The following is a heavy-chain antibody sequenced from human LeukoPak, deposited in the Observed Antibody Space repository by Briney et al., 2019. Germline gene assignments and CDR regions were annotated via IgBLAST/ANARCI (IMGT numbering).Heavy chain of an antibody. CDR2: INWNGGST. CDR3: ARDTAYYYDSSGYSRGSDY. J-gene: IGHJ4*02. V-gene: IGHV3-20*04. CDR1: GFTFDDYG. Sequence: GGSLRLSCAASGFTFDDYGMSWVRQAPGKGLEWVSGINWNGGSTGYADSVKGRFTISRDNAKNSLYLQMNSLRAEDTALYYCARDTAYYYDSSGYSRGSDYWGQGTLVTVSS. D-gene: IGHD3-22*01.